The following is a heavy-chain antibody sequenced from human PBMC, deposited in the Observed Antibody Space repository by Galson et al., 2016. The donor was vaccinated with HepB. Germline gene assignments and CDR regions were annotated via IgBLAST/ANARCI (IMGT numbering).Heavy chain of an antibody. V-gene: IGHV3-7*01. CDR3: ASAPAATESDY. D-gene: IGHD6-25*01. CDR2: IKKDGSET. Sequence: SLRLSCAASGFTFSGYWVTWVRQAPGKGLEWVAYIKKDGSETNYVDSVKGRFTTSRDNAKNLVYLQMNSLRAEDTAMYYCASAPAATESDYWGQGTLVTVSP. CDR1: GFTFSGYW. J-gene: IGHJ4*02.